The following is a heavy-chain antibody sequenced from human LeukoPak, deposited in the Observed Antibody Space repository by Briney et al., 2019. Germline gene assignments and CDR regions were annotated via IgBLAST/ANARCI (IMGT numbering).Heavy chain of an antibody. Sequence: GGSLRLSCAASGFTFSTYAMHWVRQAPGKGLEWVAVISYDGSNKYYADSVKGRFTISRDNSKNTLYLQMNSLRAEDTAVYYCARDQGIAARGTYFDYWGQGTLVTVSS. V-gene: IGHV3-30*01. D-gene: IGHD6-6*01. CDR2: ISYDGSNK. CDR1: GFTFSTYA. CDR3: ARDQGIAARGTYFDY. J-gene: IGHJ4*02.